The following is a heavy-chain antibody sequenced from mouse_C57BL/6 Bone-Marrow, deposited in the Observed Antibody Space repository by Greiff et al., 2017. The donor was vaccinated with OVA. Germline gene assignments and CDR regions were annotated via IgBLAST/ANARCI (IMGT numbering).Heavy chain of an antibody. Sequence: QVQLQQSGAELVRPGTSVKMSCKASGYTFTNYWIGWAKQRPGHGLEWIGDIYPGGGSTNYNEKFKGKATLTADKSSSTAYLQFSSLTSEDSAIYYCARSYLGSSSFAYWGQRTLVTVSA. J-gene: IGHJ3*01. CDR3: ARSYLGSSSFAY. V-gene: IGHV1-63*01. CDR1: GYTFTNYW. CDR2: IYPGGGST. D-gene: IGHD1-1*01.